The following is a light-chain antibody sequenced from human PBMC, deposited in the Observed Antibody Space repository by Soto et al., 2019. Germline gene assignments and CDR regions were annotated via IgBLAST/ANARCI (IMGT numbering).Light chain of an antibody. CDR2: DAS. J-gene: IGKJ5*01. Sequence: DIQMTQSPSTLSASVGDRVTITCRASQSISSWLAWYQQKPGKAPKLLIYDASSLESGVPSRFSGSGSGTEFTLTISSLQPEDFATYYCQQSYSILGTFGQGTRLEIK. CDR3: QQSYSILGT. V-gene: IGKV1-5*01. CDR1: QSISSW.